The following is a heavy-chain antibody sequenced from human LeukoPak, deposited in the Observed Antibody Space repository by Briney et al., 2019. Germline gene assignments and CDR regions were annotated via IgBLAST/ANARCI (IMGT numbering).Heavy chain of an antibody. CDR1: GFTFSSYS. Sequence: PGGSLRLSCAASGFTFSSYSLNWVRQAPGKGLEWVSFISSSSITIYYADSVKGRFTTSRDNAEKSLYLQMNSLRAEDTAVYYCARDRGGSYSAIDYWGQGTLVTVSS. J-gene: IGHJ4*02. CDR2: ISSSSITI. CDR3: ARDRGGSYSAIDY. D-gene: IGHD2-15*01. V-gene: IGHV3-48*04.